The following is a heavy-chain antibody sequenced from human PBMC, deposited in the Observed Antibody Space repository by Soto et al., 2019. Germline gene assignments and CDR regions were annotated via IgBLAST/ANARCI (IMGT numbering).Heavy chain of an antibody. V-gene: IGHV3-64*04. CDR2: ISNNGGTT. CDR1: GFTFSSNA. CDR3: XXSXRXXXTASRXMXX. Sequence: XRLSCSASGFTFSSNAMHWVRQAPGKGLEYVSGISNNGGTTYHADSVKDRFIISRDSPKNTLYLQVNSLRTEDTAVYYXXXSXRXXXTASRXMXXXGQGTTVTVSS. J-gene: IGHJ6*02.